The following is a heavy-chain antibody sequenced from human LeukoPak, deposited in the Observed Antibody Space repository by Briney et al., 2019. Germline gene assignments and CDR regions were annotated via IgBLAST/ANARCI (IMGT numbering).Heavy chain of an antibody. D-gene: IGHD1-14*01. CDR1: GLTFDDYA. J-gene: IGHJ6*03. V-gene: IGHV3-9*03. Sequence: PGGSLRLSCAASGLTFDDYAMHWVRQAPGKGLEWVSGISWNSGSIGYADSVKGRFTISRDNAKNSLYLQMNSLRAEDMALYYCAKDTRSYYYYYMDVWGKGTTVTVSS. CDR3: AKDTRSYYYYYMDV. CDR2: ISWNSGSI.